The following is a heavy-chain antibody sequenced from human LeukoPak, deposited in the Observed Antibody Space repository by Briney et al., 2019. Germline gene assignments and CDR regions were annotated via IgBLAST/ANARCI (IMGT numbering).Heavy chain of an antibody. J-gene: IGHJ4*02. Sequence: GGSLRLSCAASGFTFSSYAMHWVRQAPGKGLEWVAVISYDGSNKYYADSVKGRFTISRDNSKNTLYLQMNSLRAEDTAVYYCARDGGTRIVGAFFDYWGQGTLVTVSS. CDR3: ARDGGTRIVGAFFDY. V-gene: IGHV3-30-3*01. CDR1: GFTFSSYA. CDR2: ISYDGSNK. D-gene: IGHD1-26*01.